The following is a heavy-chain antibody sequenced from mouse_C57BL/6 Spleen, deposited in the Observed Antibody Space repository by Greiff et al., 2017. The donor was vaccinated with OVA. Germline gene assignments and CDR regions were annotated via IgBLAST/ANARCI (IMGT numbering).Heavy chain of an antibody. CDR1: GYTFTDYE. J-gene: IGHJ1*03. CDR2: IDPETGGT. Sequence: VQLQQSGAELVRPGASVTLSCKASGYTFTDYEMHWVKQTPVHGLEWIGAIDPETGGTAYNQKFKGKAILTADKSSSTAYMELRSLTSEDSAVYYCTKGLDLYWYFDVWGTGTTVTVSS. CDR3: TKGLDLYWYFDV. V-gene: IGHV1-15*01.